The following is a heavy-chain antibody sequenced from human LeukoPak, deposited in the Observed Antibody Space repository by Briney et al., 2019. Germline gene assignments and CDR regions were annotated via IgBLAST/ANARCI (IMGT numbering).Heavy chain of an antibody. CDR3: ARDIVLISSYYYYYMDV. V-gene: IGHV1-46*01. CDR1: GYTFTSNY. J-gene: IGHJ6*03. Sequence: ASVKVSCKAFGYTFTSNYMHWVRRAPGQGPEWMGVISPSGGSTTYAQKFQGRVTLTRDMSTSTDYLELSSLRSEDTAVYYCARDIVLISSYYYYYMDVWGKGTTVTVSS. D-gene: IGHD2-8*01. CDR2: ISPSGGST.